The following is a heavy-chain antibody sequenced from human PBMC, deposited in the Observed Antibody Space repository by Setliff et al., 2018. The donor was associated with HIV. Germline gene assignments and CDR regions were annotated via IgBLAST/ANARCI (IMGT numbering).Heavy chain of an antibody. V-gene: IGHV4-4*07. CDR2: LHRSGNT. CDR3: ARVGANANFDY. Sequence: SETLSLTCSVSGGSISSYYWGWIRQPAGKGLEWIGRLHRSGNTINNPSLNSRVTLSVDTSKNHFSLNLHSVTAADTAVYYCARVGANANFDYWGQGTQVTVSS. J-gene: IGHJ4*02. D-gene: IGHD1-26*01. CDR1: GGSISSYY.